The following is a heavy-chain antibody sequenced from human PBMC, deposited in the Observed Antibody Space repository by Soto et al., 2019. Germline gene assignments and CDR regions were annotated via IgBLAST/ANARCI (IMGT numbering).Heavy chain of an antibody. D-gene: IGHD3-3*01. V-gene: IGHV1-18*01. J-gene: IGHJ5*02. CDR1: GYTFTSYG. Sequence: ASVKVSCKASGYTFTSYGISWVRQAPGQGLEWMGWISAYNGNTNYAQKLQGRVTMTTDTSTSTAYMELRSLRSDDTAVYYCARDATWRGFLEWFPPYNWFDPWGQGTLVTVSS. CDR3: ARDATWRGFLEWFPPYNWFDP. CDR2: ISAYNGNT.